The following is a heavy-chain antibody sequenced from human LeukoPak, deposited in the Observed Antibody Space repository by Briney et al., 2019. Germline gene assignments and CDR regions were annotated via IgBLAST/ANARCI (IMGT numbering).Heavy chain of an antibody. D-gene: IGHD6-19*01. CDR1: GYTFTSYG. CDR2: ISAYNGNT. CDR3: ARAPWQWLVPSWFDP. J-gene: IGHJ5*02. Sequence: ASVKVSCKASGYTFTSYGISWVRQAPGQGLEWMGWISAYNGNTNYAQKLQGRGTMTTDTSTSTAYMELRSLRSDDTAVYYCARAPWQWLVPSWFDPWGQGTLVTVSS. V-gene: IGHV1-18*01.